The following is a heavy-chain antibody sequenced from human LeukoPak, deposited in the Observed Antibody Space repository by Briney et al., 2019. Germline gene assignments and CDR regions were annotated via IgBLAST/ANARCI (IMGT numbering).Heavy chain of an antibody. CDR1: GGSISSYY. Sequence: SATLSLTCTVSGGSISSYYWSWIRQPPGKGLEWIGYIYYSGSTNYSPSLKSRVTISTDTSKNQFSLKLSSVTAADTAMYFCARGGSSYDLPFDYWGQGTLVTVSS. D-gene: IGHD3/OR15-3a*01. CDR2: IYYSGST. J-gene: IGHJ4*02. V-gene: IGHV4-59*01. CDR3: ARGGSSYDLPFDY.